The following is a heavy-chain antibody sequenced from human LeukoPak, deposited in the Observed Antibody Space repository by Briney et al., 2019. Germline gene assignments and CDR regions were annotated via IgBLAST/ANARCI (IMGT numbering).Heavy chain of an antibody. CDR2: IWYDGSNK. CDR3: AKDILWFGEFDNAFDI. J-gene: IGHJ3*02. D-gene: IGHD3-10*01. V-gene: IGHV3-33*06. Sequence: GGSLRLSCAASGFTFSSYGMHWVRQAPGKGLEWVAVIWYDGSNKYYADSVKGRFTISRDNSKNTLYLKMNSLRAEDTAVYYCAKDILWFGEFDNAFDIWGQGTMVTVSS. CDR1: GFTFSSYG.